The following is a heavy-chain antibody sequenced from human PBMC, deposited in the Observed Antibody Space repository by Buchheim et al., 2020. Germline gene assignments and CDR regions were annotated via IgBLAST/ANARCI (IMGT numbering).Heavy chain of an antibody. CDR1: GGSISSYY. V-gene: IGHV4-59*01. CDR3: AREYTWGSSSSNWFDP. CDR2: IYYSGST. D-gene: IGHD6-6*01. J-gene: IGHJ5*02. Sequence: QVQLQESGPGLVKLSETLSLTCTVSGGSISSYYWSWIRQPPGKGLEWIGYIYYSGSTNYNPSLKSRVTISVDTSKNQFSLKLSSVTAADTAVYYCAREYTWGSSSSNWFDPWGQGTL.